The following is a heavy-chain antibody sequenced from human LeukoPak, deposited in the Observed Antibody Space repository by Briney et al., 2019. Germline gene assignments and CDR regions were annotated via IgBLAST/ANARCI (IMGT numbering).Heavy chain of an antibody. CDR1: GLIFNNYR. CDR2: INQDGSET. Sequence: GGSLRLSCAASGLIFNNYRMSWVRQVPGKGLEWVANINQDGSETYYVDSVKGRFTVSRDNADNSLYLQMNSLRAEDTAVYYCAKDWDYWGQGTLATVSS. V-gene: IGHV3-7*01. CDR3: AKDWDY. J-gene: IGHJ4*02.